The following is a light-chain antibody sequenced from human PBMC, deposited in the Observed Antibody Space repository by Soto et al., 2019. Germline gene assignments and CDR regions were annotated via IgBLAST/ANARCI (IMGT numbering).Light chain of an antibody. J-gene: IGKJ1*01. V-gene: IGKV1-5*03. Sequence: DIQLTQSPSFLSASVGDRVTITCRASQGISSYLAWYQQKPGKAPKLLIYKASSLESGVPSRFSGSGSGTEFTLTISSLQPDDFATYYCQQYNSYSFGQGTKVDIK. CDR3: QQYNSYS. CDR2: KAS. CDR1: QGISSY.